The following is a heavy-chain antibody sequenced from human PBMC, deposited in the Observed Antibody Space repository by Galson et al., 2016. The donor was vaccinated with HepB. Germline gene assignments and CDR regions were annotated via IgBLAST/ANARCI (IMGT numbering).Heavy chain of an antibody. CDR1: GYSFSTYW. CDR3: ARPIAAAGNGWFDP. V-gene: IGHV5-51*07. CDR2: IYPGDSDT. Sequence: QSGAEEKKPGESLKISCTGSGYSFSTYWISWVHQMPGKGLEWMATIYPGDSDTRYSPSFRGQVTISADKSINTAYLQWSSLKASDTAMYYCARPIAAAGNGWFDPWGQGTLVTVSS. J-gene: IGHJ5*02. D-gene: IGHD6-13*01.